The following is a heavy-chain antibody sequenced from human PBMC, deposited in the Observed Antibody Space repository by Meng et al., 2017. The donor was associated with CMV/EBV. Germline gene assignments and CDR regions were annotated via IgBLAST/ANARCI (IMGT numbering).Heavy chain of an antibody. CDR2: INAGDGNR. CDR3: ARGNGVAHDY. CDR1: GYTFTSYA. D-gene: IGHD3-3*01. Sequence: QVQLVQSGAEVKKPGASVKVSCKASGYTFTSYAIHWVRQAPGQRLEWMGWINAGDGNRKYSQKFQDRVTITRDTSASTAYMELSSLRSEDTAVYYCARGNGVAHDYWGQGTLVTVSS. V-gene: IGHV1-3*01. J-gene: IGHJ4*02.